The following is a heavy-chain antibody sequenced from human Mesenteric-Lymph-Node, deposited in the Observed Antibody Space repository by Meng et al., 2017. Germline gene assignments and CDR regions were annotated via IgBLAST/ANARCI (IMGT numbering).Heavy chain of an antibody. D-gene: IGHD5-24*01. Sequence: GESLKISCAASGFTFSSYEMNWVRQAPGKGLEWLSYISRSGATIYYADSVLGRFTISRDDARNSLYLQMNSLLAEDTAVYYCAREREMSTIDYFDYWGQGTLVTVSS. V-gene: IGHV3-48*03. CDR2: ISRSGATI. CDR3: AREREMSTIDYFDY. CDR1: GFTFSSYE. J-gene: IGHJ4*02.